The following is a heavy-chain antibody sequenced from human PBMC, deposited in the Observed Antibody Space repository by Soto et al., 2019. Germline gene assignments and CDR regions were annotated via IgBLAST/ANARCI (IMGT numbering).Heavy chain of an antibody. CDR3: VREGHYDLWSYYYGMDV. CDR2: INHSGST. D-gene: IGHD3-3*01. J-gene: IGHJ6*02. Sequence: QVQLQQWGAGLLKPSETLSLTCAVYGGSLSGFYWSWIRQAPGKGLEWIGEINHSGSTNYNPSLKSRVTISVDTSKNQFSLKLRSLTAADTAVYYCVREGHYDLWSYYYGMDVWGQGTTVTVSS. V-gene: IGHV4-34*01. CDR1: GGSLSGFY.